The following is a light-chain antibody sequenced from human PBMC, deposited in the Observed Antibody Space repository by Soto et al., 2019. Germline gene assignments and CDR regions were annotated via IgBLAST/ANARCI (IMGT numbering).Light chain of an antibody. CDR1: SSNIGSNT. CDR2: SND. J-gene: IGLJ2*01. CDR3: AAWDDSLNGVV. V-gene: IGLV1-44*01. Sequence: QSVLTQPPSASGTPGQRVTLSCSGSSSNIGSNTVNWFQQLPGTAPKLLIYSNDQRPSGVPDRFSGSKSGTSVSLAISGLQYEDEADYYCAAWDDSLNGVVFGGGTKLTVL.